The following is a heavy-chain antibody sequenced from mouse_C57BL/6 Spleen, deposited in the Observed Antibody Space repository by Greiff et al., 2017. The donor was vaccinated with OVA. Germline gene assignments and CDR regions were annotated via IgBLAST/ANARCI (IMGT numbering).Heavy chain of an antibody. CDR3: ARKGYYSNYGAMDY. CDR1: GYTFTDYY. CDR2: INPNNGGT. V-gene: IGHV1-26*01. Sequence: VQLQQSGPELVKPGASVKISCKASGYTFTDYYMNWVKQSHGKSLEWIGDINPNNGGTSYNQKFKGKATLTVDKSSSTAYMELRSLTSEDSAVYYCARKGYYSNYGAMDYWGQGTSVTVSS. D-gene: IGHD2-5*01. J-gene: IGHJ4*01.